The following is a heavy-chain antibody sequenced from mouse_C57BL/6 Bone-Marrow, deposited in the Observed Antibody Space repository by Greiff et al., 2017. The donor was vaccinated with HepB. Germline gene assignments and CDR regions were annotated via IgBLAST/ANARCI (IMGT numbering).Heavy chain of an antibody. V-gene: IGHV1-82*01. CDR3: ARPITTVGDYFDY. CDR2: IYPGDGDT. J-gene: IGHJ2*01. D-gene: IGHD1-1*01. CDR1: GYAFSSSW. Sequence: QVQLQHSGPELVKPGASVKISCKASGYAFSSSWMNWVKQRPGKGLEWIGRIYPGDGDTNYNGKFKGKATLTADKSSSTAYMQLSSLTSEDSAVYFCARPITTVGDYFDYWGQGTTLTVSS.